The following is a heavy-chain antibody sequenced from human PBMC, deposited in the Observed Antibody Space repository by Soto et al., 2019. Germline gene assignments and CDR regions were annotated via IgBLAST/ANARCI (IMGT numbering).Heavy chain of an antibody. V-gene: IGHV3-23*01. CDR2: ISGSGGST. CDR1: GFTFSSYA. D-gene: IGHD6-13*01. Sequence: EVQLLESGGGLVQPGGSPRLSCAASGFTFSSYAMSWVRQAPGKGLEWVSAISGSGGSTHYADSVKGRFTISRDNSKNTLYLQMNSLRAEDTAVYYCAKIPHSSSWYLDAFDIWGQGTMVTVSS. CDR3: AKIPHSSSWYLDAFDI. J-gene: IGHJ3*02.